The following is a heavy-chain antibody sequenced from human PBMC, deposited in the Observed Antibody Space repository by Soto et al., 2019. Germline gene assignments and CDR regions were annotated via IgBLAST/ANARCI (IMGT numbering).Heavy chain of an antibody. CDR2: INHSGIT. V-gene: IGHV4-34*01. Sequence: SETLSLTCAVYGGSFSGYYWDWIRQPPGKGLEWIGEINHSGITNYNPSLKSRVTISVDTSKNQFSLRLSSVIAADRAVYYCARGLRFLEWSNIYYYGMDVWGQGTTVTVSS. CDR1: GGSFSGYY. D-gene: IGHD3-3*01. J-gene: IGHJ6*02. CDR3: ARGLRFLEWSNIYYYGMDV.